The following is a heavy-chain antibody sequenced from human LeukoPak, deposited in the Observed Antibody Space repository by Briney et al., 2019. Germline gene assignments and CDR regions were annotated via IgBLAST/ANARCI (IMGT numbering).Heavy chain of an antibody. Sequence: SETLSLTCTVSGGSIGDYYWSRVRQPPGKGLEWIGYIHYSGSTSYNPSLKSRVTISVDTSKNQFSLRLSSVTAADTAVYYCARLLRNPYCFDYWGQGTLVTLSS. CDR3: ARLLRNPYCFDY. D-gene: IGHD1-14*01. V-gene: IGHV4-59*01. J-gene: IGHJ4*02. CDR1: GGSIGDYY. CDR2: IHYSGST.